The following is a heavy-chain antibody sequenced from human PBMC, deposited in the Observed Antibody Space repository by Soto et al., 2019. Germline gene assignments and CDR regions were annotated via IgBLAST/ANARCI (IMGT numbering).Heavy chain of an antibody. D-gene: IGHD2-2*01. J-gene: IGHJ4*02. CDR2: ISGSGGST. V-gene: IGHV3-23*01. CDR3: AKDRSPYCSSTSCYVAPVYARYYFDY. Sequence: GGSLRLSCAASGFTFSSYAMSWVRQAPGKGLEWVSAISGSGGSTYYADSVKGRFTISRDNSKNTLYLQMNSLRAEDTAVYYCAKDRSPYCSSTSCYVAPVYARYYFDYWGQGTLVTVSS. CDR1: GFTFSSYA.